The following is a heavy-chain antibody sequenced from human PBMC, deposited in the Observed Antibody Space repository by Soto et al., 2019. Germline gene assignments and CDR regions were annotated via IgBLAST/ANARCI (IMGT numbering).Heavy chain of an antibody. CDR2: FDPEGRDT. CDR1: GYTLSEFA. J-gene: IGHJ4*02. D-gene: IGHD2-21*02. Sequence: GASVKVSCKVSGYTLSEFAIHWVRQAPGKGFEWMGGFDPEGRDTIYAQKFQGRVTMTSDTSTETAYMELESLTSEDTAVYCCATMGLCGPGCCSVDYWGQGTLVTVSS. CDR3: ATMGLCGPGCCSVDY. V-gene: IGHV1-24*01.